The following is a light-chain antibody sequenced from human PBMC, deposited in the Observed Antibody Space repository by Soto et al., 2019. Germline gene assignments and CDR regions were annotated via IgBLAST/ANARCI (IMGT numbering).Light chain of an antibody. V-gene: IGKV3-20*01. CDR2: GAS. J-gene: IGKJ4*01. Sequence: MVMTHSPAILSVSPGESATLSCRASQSVNSNYLAWYQQKPGQAPRLLIYGASSRATGIPDRFSGSGSGTDFTLTISRLEPEDFAVYYCQQYGSSPLTFGGGTKVDIK. CDR3: QQYGSSPLT. CDR1: QSVNSNY.